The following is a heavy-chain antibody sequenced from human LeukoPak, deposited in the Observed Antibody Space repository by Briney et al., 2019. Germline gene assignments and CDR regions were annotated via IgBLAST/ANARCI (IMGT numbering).Heavy chain of an antibody. V-gene: IGHV4-59*01. D-gene: IGHD2-21*02. CDR2: IYYSGST. Sequence: PSETLSLTCTVSGGSISSYYWSWIRQPPGKGLEWIGYIYYSGSTNYNPSLKSRVTISVDTSKNQFSLKLSSVTAADTAVYYCARETRGGGDLYYYYGMDVWGQGTTVTVSS. CDR3: ARETRGGGDLYYYYGMDV. CDR1: GGSISSYY. J-gene: IGHJ6*02.